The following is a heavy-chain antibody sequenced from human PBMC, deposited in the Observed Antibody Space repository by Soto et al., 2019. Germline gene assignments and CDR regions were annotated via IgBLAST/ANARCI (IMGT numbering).Heavy chain of an antibody. CDR1: GYSFTDYH. Sequence: ASVKVSCKASGYSFTDYHIHWVRQAPGQGLEWLGRINPKSGGTSTAQKFQGWVTMTTDTSISTASMELTRLTSDDTAIYYCARGDSTDCSNGVCSFFYNHDMDVWGQGTTVTVYS. J-gene: IGHJ6*02. CDR3: ARGDSTDCSNGVCSFFYNHDMDV. V-gene: IGHV1-2*04. CDR2: INPKSGGT. D-gene: IGHD2-8*01.